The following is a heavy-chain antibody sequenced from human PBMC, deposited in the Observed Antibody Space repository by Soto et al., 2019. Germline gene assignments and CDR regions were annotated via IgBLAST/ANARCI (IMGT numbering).Heavy chain of an antibody. CDR2: IYPGDSDT. D-gene: IGHD2-2*01. J-gene: IGHJ4*02. V-gene: IGHV5-51*01. Sequence: GESLKISCKASGYSFTSYWIAWVRQMPGKGLEWMGIIYPGDSDTRYSPSFQGQVTISADRSISTAYLHWSSLKASDTAMYYCAREGGYCSSTSCQGIDYWGQGTLVTVSS. CDR3: AREGGYCSSTSCQGIDY. CDR1: GYSFTSYW.